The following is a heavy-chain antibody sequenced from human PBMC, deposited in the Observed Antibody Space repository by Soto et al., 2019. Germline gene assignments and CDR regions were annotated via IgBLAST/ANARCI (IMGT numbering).Heavy chain of an antibody. CDR2: IYYSGTT. CDR1: SASISSSSYT. Sequence: SETLSLTCTVSSASISSSSYTWGWVRQPPGKGLEWIGSIYYSGTTYYNPSLNSRVTVSVDTSKNQFSLKVTSVPAADTAVYYCAGNRWSSWSTFDPWGQGTLVTVSS. D-gene: IGHD6-19*01. V-gene: IGHV4-39*01. J-gene: IGHJ5*02. CDR3: AGNRWSSWSTFDP.